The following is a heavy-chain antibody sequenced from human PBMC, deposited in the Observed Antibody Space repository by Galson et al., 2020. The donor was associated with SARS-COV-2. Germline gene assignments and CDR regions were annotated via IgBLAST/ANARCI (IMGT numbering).Heavy chain of an antibody. J-gene: IGHJ1*01. CDR2: TYYRSKWYY. Sequence: SQTLSLPRAISGDSVSGNSPTWTWIRQSPSRGLEWLGRTYYRSKWYYDYAVSVKSRITINPDTSKNQVSLQLNSVTPEDTAVYYCTTGAYDGNYRDIQCGGQGTQVTVSS. D-gene: IGHD1-7*01. CDR1: GDSVSGNSPT. CDR3: TTGAYDGNYRDIQC. V-gene: IGHV6-1*01.